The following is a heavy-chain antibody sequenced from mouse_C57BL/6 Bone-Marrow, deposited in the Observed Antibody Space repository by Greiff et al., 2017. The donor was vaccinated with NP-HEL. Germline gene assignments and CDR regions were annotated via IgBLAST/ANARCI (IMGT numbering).Heavy chain of an antibody. CDR3: ARQPRDPAWFAY. J-gene: IGHJ3*01. CDR2: ISDGGSYT. D-gene: IGHD3-1*01. V-gene: IGHV5-4*03. CDR1: GFTFSSYA. Sequence: EVMLVESGGGLVKPGGSLKLSCAASGFTFSSYAMSWVRQTPEKRLEWVATISDGGSYTYYPDNVKGRFTISRDNAKNNLYLQMSHLKSEDTAMYYCARQPRDPAWFAYWGQGTLVTVSA.